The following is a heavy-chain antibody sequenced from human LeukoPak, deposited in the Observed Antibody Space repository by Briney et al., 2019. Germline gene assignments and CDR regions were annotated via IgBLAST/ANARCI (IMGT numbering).Heavy chain of an antibody. J-gene: IGHJ4*02. CDR2: INWNGGST. D-gene: IGHD3-10*01. CDR1: GFTFDDYG. Sequence: RPGGSLRLSCAASGFTFDDYGMSWVRQAPGKGLEWVSGINWNGGSTGYADSVKGRFTISRDNAKNSLYLQMNSLRAEDTALYFCARDGGSGSYYKSFDYWGQGTLVTVSS. V-gene: IGHV3-20*04. CDR3: ARDGGSGSYYKSFDY.